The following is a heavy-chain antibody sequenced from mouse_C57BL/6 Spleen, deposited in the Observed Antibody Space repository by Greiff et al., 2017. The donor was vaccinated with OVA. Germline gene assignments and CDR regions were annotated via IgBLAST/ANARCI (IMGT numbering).Heavy chain of an antibody. CDR2: INPSNGGT. D-gene: IGHD2-10*02. Sequence: QVQLKQPGTELVKPGASVKLSCKASGYTFTSYWMHWVKQRPGQGLEWIGNINPSNGGTNYNEKFKSKATLTVDKSSSTAYMQLSSLTSEDSAVYYCAGYGNYYYAMDYWGQGTSVTVSS. CDR3: AGYGNYYYAMDY. J-gene: IGHJ4*01. CDR1: GYTFTSYW. V-gene: IGHV1-53*01.